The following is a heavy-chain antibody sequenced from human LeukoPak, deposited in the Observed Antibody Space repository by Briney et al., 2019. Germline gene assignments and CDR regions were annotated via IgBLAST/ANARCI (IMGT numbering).Heavy chain of an antibody. Sequence: PGGSLRLSCAAPGFTFSSYSMNWVRQAPGKGLEWVSSISSSSSYIYYADSVKGRFTISRDNAKNSLYLQMNNLRAEDTAVYYCARVLRFLEWLPNWFDPWGQGTLVTVSS. V-gene: IGHV3-21*01. CDR2: ISSSSSYI. CDR3: ARVLRFLEWLPNWFDP. D-gene: IGHD3-3*01. J-gene: IGHJ5*02. CDR1: GFTFSSYS.